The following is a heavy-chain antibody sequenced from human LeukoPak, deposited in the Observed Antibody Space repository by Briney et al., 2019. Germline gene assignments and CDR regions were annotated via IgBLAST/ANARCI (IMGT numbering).Heavy chain of an antibody. J-gene: IGHJ4*02. CDR1: GYXFTGYY. Sequence: GASVKVSCKASGYXFTGYYIHWVRQAPGQGLEWMGWINPNSGGRNYAQKFQGRVTMTRDTSTTYMELSRLTSDDTAVYYCARAYSGYEAFDYWGQGTLVTVSS. CDR3: ARAYSGYEAFDY. V-gene: IGHV1-2*02. CDR2: INPNSGGR. D-gene: IGHD5-12*01.